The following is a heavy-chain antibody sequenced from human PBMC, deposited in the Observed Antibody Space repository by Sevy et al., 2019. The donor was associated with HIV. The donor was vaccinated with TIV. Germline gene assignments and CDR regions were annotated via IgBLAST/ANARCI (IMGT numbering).Heavy chain of an antibody. CDR3: ARGYYYDSSGYYCLDY. D-gene: IGHD3-22*01. J-gene: IGHJ4*02. V-gene: IGHV1-69*13. Sequence: ASVKVSCKASGGTFSSYAISWVRQAPGQGLEWMGGIIPIFGTANYAQKFQGRVTITADESTSTVYMELSSLRAEDTAVYYCARGYYYDSSGYYCLDYWGQGTLVTVSS. CDR2: IIPIFGTA. CDR1: GGTFSSYA.